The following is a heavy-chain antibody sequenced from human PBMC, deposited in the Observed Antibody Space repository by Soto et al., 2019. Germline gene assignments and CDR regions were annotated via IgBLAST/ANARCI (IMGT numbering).Heavy chain of an antibody. V-gene: IGHV3-23*01. CDR3: AKGGPEFPGVPHRGFDY. Sequence: GGSLRLSCAASGLTFSSYAMSWVRQAPGKGLEWVSAISGSGGSTYYADSVKGRFTISRDNSKNTLYLQMNSLRAEDTAVYYCAKGGPEFPGVPHRGFDYWGQGTLVTVSS. CDR1: GLTFSSYA. CDR2: ISGSGGST. D-gene: IGHD3-10*01. J-gene: IGHJ4*02.